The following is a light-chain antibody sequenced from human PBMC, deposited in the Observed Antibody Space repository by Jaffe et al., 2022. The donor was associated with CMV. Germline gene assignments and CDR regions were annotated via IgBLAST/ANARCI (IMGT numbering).Light chain of an antibody. CDR2: LGS. Sequence: DIVMTQSPVSLPVTPGESVSISCTSSQSLLRYDGRNYLDWYLQKPGQSPQILIYLGSNRASGVPDRFSGSGTDTHFTLKISSVEAEDAGIYYCMQALETPLSFGGGTKVEIK. V-gene: IGKV2-28*01. J-gene: IGKJ4*01. CDR3: MQALETPLS. CDR1: QSLLRYDGRNY.